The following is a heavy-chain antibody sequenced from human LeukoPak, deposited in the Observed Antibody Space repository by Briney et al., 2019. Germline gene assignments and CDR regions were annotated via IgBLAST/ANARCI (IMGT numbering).Heavy chain of an antibody. CDR3: ARRGLGGHWPGGSSGSHVGEYFDY. CDR2: IYHGDSDT. CDR1: GYSFTSYW. V-gene: IGHV5-51*01. J-gene: IGHJ4*02. Sequence: GESLKISCKGSGYSFTSYWIGWVRQMPGKGLEWMGIIYHGDSDTRYSPSFQGQVTISADKSISTAYLQWSSLKASDTAMYYCARRGLGGHWPGGSSGSHVGEYFDYWGQGTLVTVSS. D-gene: IGHD3-10*01.